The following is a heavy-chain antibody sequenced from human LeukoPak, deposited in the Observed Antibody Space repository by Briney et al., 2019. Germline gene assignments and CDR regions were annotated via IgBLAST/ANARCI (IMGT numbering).Heavy chain of an antibody. D-gene: IGHD6-19*01. J-gene: IGHJ2*01. V-gene: IGHV1-8*01. CDR3: ARGRGQWLARGTNWYFDL. CDR2: MKPKSGNT. Sequence: GGSVKVSCKASGYTFTSYDINWVRQATGQGLEWMGWMKPKSGNTGYAQKFQGRVTMTRNTSISTAYMELSSLRSEDTAVYYCARGRGQWLARGTNWYFDLWGRGTLVTVSS. CDR1: GYTFTSYD.